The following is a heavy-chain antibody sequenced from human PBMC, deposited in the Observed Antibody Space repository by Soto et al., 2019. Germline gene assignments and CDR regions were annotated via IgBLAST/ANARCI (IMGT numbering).Heavy chain of an antibody. J-gene: IGHJ4*02. CDR3: ARGQGWYGLRNIPGDY. V-gene: IGHV3-33*01. Sequence: GGSLRLSCAASGFTFSSYGMHWVRQAPGKGLEWVAVIWYDGSNKYYADSVKGRFTISRDNSKNTLYLQMNSLRAEDTAVYYCARGQGWYGLRNIPGDYWGQGTLVTVSS. CDR2: IWYDGSNK. D-gene: IGHD6-19*01. CDR1: GFTFSSYG.